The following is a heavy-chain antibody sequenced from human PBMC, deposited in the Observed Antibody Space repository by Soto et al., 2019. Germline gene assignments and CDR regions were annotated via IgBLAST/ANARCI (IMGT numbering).Heavy chain of an antibody. CDR2: IYYSGST. V-gene: IGHV4-39*07. CDR1: GGSISSSSYY. D-gene: IGHD6-13*01. CDR3: AQQLVGYNWFDP. Sequence: SETLSLTCTVSGGSISSSSYYWGWIRQPPGKGLEWIGSIYYSGSTNYNPSLKSRVTISVDTSKNQFSLKLSSVTAADTAVYYCAQQLVGYNWFDPWGQGTLVTVSS. J-gene: IGHJ5*02.